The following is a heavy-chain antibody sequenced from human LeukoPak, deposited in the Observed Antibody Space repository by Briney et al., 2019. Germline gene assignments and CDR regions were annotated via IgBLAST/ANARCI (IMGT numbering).Heavy chain of an antibody. Sequence: ASVKVSCKASGYTFTSYGISWVRQAPGQGLEWMGWISAYNGNTNYAQKLQGRVTMTADTSTSTAYMELRSLRSDDTAVYYCARDTDYDILTGYYSIDYWGQGTLVTVSS. J-gene: IGHJ4*02. D-gene: IGHD3-9*01. CDR2: ISAYNGNT. CDR1: GYTFTSYG. V-gene: IGHV1-18*04. CDR3: ARDTDYDILTGYYSIDY.